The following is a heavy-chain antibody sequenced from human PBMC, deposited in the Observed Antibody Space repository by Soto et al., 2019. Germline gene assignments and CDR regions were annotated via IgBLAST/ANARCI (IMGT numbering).Heavy chain of an antibody. J-gene: IGHJ6*03. CDR2: IKQDGSEK. CDR3: ARFRITMIRGVTTPSYYFYMDV. V-gene: IGHV3-7*01. Sequence: GGSLRLSCAASGFTFSNYWMSWVRQAPGKGLEWVANIKQDGSEKYYVDSVKGRFTISRDNAKNSLCLQMNSLRAEDTAVYYCARFRITMIRGVTTPSYYFYMDVWGKGTTVTVSS. CDR1: GFTFSNYW. D-gene: IGHD3-10*01.